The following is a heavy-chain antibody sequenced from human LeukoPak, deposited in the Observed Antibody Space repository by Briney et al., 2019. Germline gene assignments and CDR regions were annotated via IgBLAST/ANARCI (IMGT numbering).Heavy chain of an antibody. J-gene: IGHJ4*02. CDR3: AKSITMIVVVPDY. CDR2: ISWNSGSI. D-gene: IGHD3-22*01. CDR1: GFTFDDYA. V-gene: IGHV3-9*01. Sequence: PGGSLRLSCAASGFTFDDYAMHWVRQAPGKGLEWVSGISWNSGSIGYADSVKGRFTISRDNAKNSLYLQMNSLRAEDTALYYCAKSITMIVVVPDYWGQGTLVAVSS.